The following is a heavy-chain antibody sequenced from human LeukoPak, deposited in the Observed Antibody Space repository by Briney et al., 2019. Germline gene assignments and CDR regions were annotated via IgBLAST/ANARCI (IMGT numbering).Heavy chain of an antibody. CDR1: GFTLSNYW. Sequence: GGSLRLFCAASGFTLSNYWMIWIRQAPGKGLEWVANLKQDGSQKYYMDSVNGGFTISRDNAKNSVYLQMNNLRAEDPAVSYCGRDSGVKISISREVTWFDAFDVGGRGTMVTVSS. CDR2: LKQDGSQK. V-gene: IGHV3-7*01. CDR3: GRDSGVKISISREVTWFDAFDV. J-gene: IGHJ3*01. D-gene: IGHD3-3*01.